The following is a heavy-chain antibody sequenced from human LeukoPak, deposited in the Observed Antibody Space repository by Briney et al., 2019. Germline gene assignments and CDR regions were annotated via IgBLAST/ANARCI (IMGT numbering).Heavy chain of an antibody. V-gene: IGHV3-33*01. D-gene: IGHD4-17*01. CDR3: ARDRSAVTSYGMDV. CDR1: GFTFSSYG. J-gene: IGHJ6*02. Sequence: PGGSLRLSCAASGFTFSSYGMHWVRQAPGKGLEWVAVIWYDGSNKYYADSVKGRFTISRDNSKNTLYLQMNSLRAEDTAVYYCARDRSAVTSYGMDVWGQGTTVTVSS. CDR2: IWYDGSNK.